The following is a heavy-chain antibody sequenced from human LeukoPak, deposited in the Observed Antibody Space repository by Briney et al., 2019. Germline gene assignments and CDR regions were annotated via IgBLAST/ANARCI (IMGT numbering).Heavy chain of an antibody. CDR2: ISGDGSDN. J-gene: IGHJ4*02. Sequence: GGCLRLACAVAGFTLSSAWMHWVRQAPGRGRVWVLRISGDGSDNYYADSVKGRFTISRDNSKNMLYLQMSSLRAEDTALYYCARDKGAATEERSDYWGQGTLVTVSS. CDR1: GFTLSSAW. V-gene: IGHV3-74*01. D-gene: IGHD1-26*01. CDR3: ARDKGAATEERSDY.